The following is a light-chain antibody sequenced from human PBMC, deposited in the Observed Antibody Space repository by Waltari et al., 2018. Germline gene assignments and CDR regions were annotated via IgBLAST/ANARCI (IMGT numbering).Light chain of an antibody. CDR1: SSDVGSYNR. V-gene: IGLV2-18*02. CDR2: EVS. CDR3: SSYTSSSSVV. J-gene: IGLJ2*01. Sequence: QSALTQPPSVSGSPGQSVTISCTGPSSDVGSYNRVSWYQHPPGPAPTLTVYEVSNRPSGVPDRFSGSKSGNTASLTISGLQAEDEADYYCSSYTSSSSVVFGGGTKLTVL.